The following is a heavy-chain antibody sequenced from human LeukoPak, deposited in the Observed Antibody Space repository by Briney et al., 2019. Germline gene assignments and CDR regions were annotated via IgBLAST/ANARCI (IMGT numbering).Heavy chain of an antibody. V-gene: IGHV4-59*10. CDR3: ARGPSHYYDSSGFRGWFDP. D-gene: IGHD3-22*01. Sequence: SATLSLTCAFSGCSISSYYWSWSRPPAGKGLEWSGRIYTSGSTNYNPSLKSRVTMSVDTSKNQFSLKLSSVTAADTAVYYCARGPSHYYDSSGFRGWFDPWGQGTLVTVSS. J-gene: IGHJ5*02. CDR1: GCSISSYY. CDR2: IYTSGST.